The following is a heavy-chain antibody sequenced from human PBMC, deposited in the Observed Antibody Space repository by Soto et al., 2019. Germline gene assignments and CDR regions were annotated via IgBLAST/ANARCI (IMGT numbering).Heavy chain of an antibody. V-gene: IGHV3-23*01. J-gene: IGHJ4*02. Sequence: GGSLRLSCAASGFTFSSYAMSWVRQAPGKGLEWVSAISGSGGSTYYADSVKGRFTISRDNSKNTLYLQMNSLRAEDKAVYYCSKGNDFWSGYYLYYFDYWGQGNLVTVSS. D-gene: IGHD3-3*01. CDR2: ISGSGGST. CDR3: SKGNDFWSGYYLYYFDY. CDR1: GFTFSSYA.